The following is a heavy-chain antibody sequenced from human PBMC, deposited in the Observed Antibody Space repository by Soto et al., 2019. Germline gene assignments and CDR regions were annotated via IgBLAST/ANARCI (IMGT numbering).Heavy chain of an antibody. V-gene: IGHV1-69*01. CDR3: ARDSGYSSSWHGGWFDP. D-gene: IGHD6-13*01. J-gene: IGHJ5*02. CDR2: IIPISGTA. CDR1: GGTFSSYA. Sequence: QVQLVQSGAEVKKPGSSVKVSCKASGGTFSSYAISWVRQAPGQGLEWMGGIIPISGTANYAQKFQGRVTITADESTSTAYMELSSLRSEDTAVYYCARDSGYSSSWHGGWFDPWGQGTLVTVSS.